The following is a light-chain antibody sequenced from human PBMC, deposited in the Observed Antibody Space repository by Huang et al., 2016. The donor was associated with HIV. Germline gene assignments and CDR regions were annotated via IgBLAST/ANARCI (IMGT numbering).Light chain of an antibody. CDR3: MQTLQTPLT. CDR2: LGS. J-gene: IGKJ4*01. V-gene: IGKV2-28*01. CDR1: QSLRQSNGYND. Sequence: DIVMTQSPLSLPVTPGEPASISCRSSQSLRQSNGYNDLDWYLQKPGQSPQLLIYLGSTRASGVPDRFSGSGSGTAVTLTISRVEAEDVGVYYCMQTLQTPLTFGGGTKVEIK.